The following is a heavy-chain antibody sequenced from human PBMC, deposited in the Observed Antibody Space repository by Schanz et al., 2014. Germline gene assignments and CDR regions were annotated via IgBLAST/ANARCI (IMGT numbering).Heavy chain of an antibody. CDR1: GFTFSSYA. J-gene: IGHJ4*02. Sequence: EVQLLESGGGLVQPGGSLRLSCAASGFTFSSYAMSWVRQAPGKGLEWVSAISGDHRNTFYADSVKGRFTISRDNSKNTLYLQMNSLRAEDTAVYYCARDGEAAAGCDYWGQGTLXTVSS. CDR2: ISGDHRNT. D-gene: IGHD6-13*01. V-gene: IGHV3-23*01. CDR3: ARDGEAAAGCDY.